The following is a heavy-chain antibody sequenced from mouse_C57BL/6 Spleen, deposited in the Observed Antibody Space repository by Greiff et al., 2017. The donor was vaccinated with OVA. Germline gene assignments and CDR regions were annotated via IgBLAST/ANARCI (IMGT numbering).Heavy chain of an antibody. D-gene: IGHD2-4*01. V-gene: IGHV1-50*01. CDR3: ARGLYYDYSYWYFDV. CDR1: GYTFTSYW. CDR2: IDPSDSYT. Sequence: QVQLQQPGAELVKPGASVKLSCKASGYTFTSYWMQWVKQRPGQGLEWIGEIDPSDSYTNYNQKFKGKATLTVDTPSSTAYMQLSSLTSEDSAVYYCARGLYYDYSYWYFDVWGTGTTVTVSS. J-gene: IGHJ1*03.